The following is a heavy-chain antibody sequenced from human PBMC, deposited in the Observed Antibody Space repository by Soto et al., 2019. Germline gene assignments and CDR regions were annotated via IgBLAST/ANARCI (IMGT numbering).Heavy chain of an antibody. CDR2: ISAYNGNT. CDR1: GYTVTSYG. V-gene: IGHV1-18*01. Sequence: QVQLVQSGAEVKKPGASVKVSCKASGYTVTSYGISWVRQAPGKGLEWMGWISAYNGNTNYAQKLQGRVTMSTDTSTSTDDMELRSLRSDDTAVYYSARDRGAYGMDVWGQGTTVTVSS. CDR3: ARDRGAYGMDV. J-gene: IGHJ6*02.